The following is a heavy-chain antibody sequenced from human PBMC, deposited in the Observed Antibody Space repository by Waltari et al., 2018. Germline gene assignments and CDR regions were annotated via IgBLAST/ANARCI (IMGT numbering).Heavy chain of an antibody. D-gene: IGHD4-17*01. J-gene: IGHJ4*02. Sequence: QVQLQESGPGLVKPSETLSLTCTVSCGSVSSGSYYWSWIRQPPGKGLEWIGYIYYSGSTNYNPSLKSRVTISVDTSKNQFSLKLSSVTAADTAVYYCARDYGDMLVDYWGQGTLVTVSS. CDR2: IYYSGST. CDR3: ARDYGDMLVDY. CDR1: CGSVSSGSYY. V-gene: IGHV4-61*01.